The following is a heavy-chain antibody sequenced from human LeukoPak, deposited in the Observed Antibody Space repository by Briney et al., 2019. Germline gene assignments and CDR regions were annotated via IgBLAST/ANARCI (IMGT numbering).Heavy chain of an antibody. CDR3: ARDLFPVRSGSSHFDY. D-gene: IGHD1-26*01. CDR1: GYTFTNYD. CDR2: MNPNSANT. J-gene: IGHJ4*02. V-gene: IGHV1-8*02. Sequence: GSVKVSCKASGYTFTNYDINWVRQATGQGREWMGWMNPNSANTGYSQKFQGRVTMTRDTSTSTVYMELSSLRSEDTAVYYCARDLFPVRSGSSHFDYWGQGTLVTVSS.